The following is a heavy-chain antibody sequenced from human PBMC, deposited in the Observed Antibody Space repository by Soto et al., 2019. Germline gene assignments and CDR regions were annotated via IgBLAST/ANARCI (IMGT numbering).Heavy chain of an antibody. V-gene: IGHV1-2*02. J-gene: IGHJ4*02. Sequence: ASVKVSCKASGYTFTGYYMHWVRQAPGQGLEWIGWINPKSGGTNYAQKFQGRVTMTRDTSITTVYMELSRLRSDDTAVYYCARGTGVTRWGTGLVNYWGQGTLVTVSS. CDR1: GYTFTGYY. CDR3: ARGTGVTRWGTGLVNY. D-gene: IGHD3-3*01. CDR2: INPKSGGT.